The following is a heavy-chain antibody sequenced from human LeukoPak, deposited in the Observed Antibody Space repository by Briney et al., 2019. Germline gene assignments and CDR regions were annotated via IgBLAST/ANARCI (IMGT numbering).Heavy chain of an antibody. D-gene: IGHD2-15*01. V-gene: IGHV3-48*01. CDR2: ISSSSSTI. CDR3: ARDLGIFFDAFDI. CDR1: GFTFSSYS. Sequence: GGSLRLSCAASGFTFSSYSMNWVRQAPGKGLEWVSYISSSSSTIYYADSVKGRFTISRDNAKDSLYLQMNSLRAEDTAVYYCARDLGIFFDAFDIWGQGTMVTVSS. J-gene: IGHJ3*02.